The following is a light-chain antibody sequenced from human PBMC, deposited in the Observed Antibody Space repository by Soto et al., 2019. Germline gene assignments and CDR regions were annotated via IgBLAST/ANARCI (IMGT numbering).Light chain of an antibody. CDR3: QQYNSYPWT. J-gene: IGKJ1*01. CDR1: ESISSS. Sequence: DIQMTHSPPTLSASVRDRVTLTCRASESISSSLAWYQQKPGRAPKLLIYDVSSLESGVPSRFSGSGSGTEFTLTISSLQPDDFATYYCQQYNSYPWTFGQGTKVDIK. V-gene: IGKV1-5*01. CDR2: DVS.